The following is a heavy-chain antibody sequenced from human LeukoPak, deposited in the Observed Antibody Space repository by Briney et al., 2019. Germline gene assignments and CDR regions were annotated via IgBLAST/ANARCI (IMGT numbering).Heavy chain of an antibody. Sequence: SETLSLTCSVSGGSISSHSWNWIRQPPGKGLEWIGYIYYSGSTNYNPSLKSRVTISVDTSKNQFSLKLSSVTAADTAVYYCARVLDPWGGWYVDYWGQGTLVTVSS. V-gene: IGHV4-59*11. J-gene: IGHJ4*02. D-gene: IGHD6-19*01. CDR2: IYYSGST. CDR3: ARVLDPWGGWYVDY. CDR1: GGSISSHS.